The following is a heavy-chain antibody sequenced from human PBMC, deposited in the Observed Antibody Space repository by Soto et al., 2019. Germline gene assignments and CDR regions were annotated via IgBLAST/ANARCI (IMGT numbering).Heavy chain of an antibody. V-gene: IGHV4-59*08. J-gene: IGHJ5*02. CDR1: GGSMSDYY. CDR3: AKCSRGGWFDP. Sequence: SETLSLTCTVSGGSMSDYYWSWIRQPPGKGLEWVGYIYYSGSTNYNPSLKSRVTISADTSKKQFSLKLSSVTAADTAVYYCAKCSRGGWFDPWGQGTLVTVSS. D-gene: IGHD3-10*01. CDR2: IYYSGST.